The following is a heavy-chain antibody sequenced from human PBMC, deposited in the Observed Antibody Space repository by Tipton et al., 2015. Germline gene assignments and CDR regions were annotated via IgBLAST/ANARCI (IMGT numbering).Heavy chain of an antibody. Sequence: SLRLSCAASGFTFSNYDMSWVRQAPGKGLEWVSAISGSGGKTYYADSVKGRFTISRENAKNSLYLQMNNLRAGDTAVYYCTRALYDYVWGTYSFDYWGQGTLVTVSS. CDR1: GFTFSNYD. V-gene: IGHV3-23*01. CDR2: ISGSGGKT. D-gene: IGHD3-16*01. CDR3: TRALYDYVWGTYSFDY. J-gene: IGHJ4*02.